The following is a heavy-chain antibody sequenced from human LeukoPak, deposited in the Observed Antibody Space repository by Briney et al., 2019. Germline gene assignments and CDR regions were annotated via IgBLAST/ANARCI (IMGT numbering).Heavy chain of an antibody. J-gene: IGHJ4*02. CDR1: GYTFTSYY. V-gene: IGHV1-46*01. CDR2: INPSGGST. Sequence: ASVKVSCKASGYTFTSYYMHWVRQAPGQGLEWMGIINPSGGSTSYAQKFQGRVTMTTDTSTSTAYMELRSLRSDDTAVYYCARGIHTYYDILTGLNPLGYWGQGTLVTVSS. D-gene: IGHD3-9*01. CDR3: ARGIHTYYDILTGLNPLGY.